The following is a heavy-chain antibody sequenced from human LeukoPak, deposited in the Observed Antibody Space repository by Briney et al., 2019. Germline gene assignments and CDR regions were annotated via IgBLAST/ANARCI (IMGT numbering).Heavy chain of an antibody. CDR1: GFTFDDYA. CDR3: AKDLAGTRRGSAFDI. V-gene: IGHV3-9*01. Sequence: GRSLRLSCAASGFTFDDYAMHWVRQAPGKGLEWVSGVSWNNGSIGYADSVKGRFTISRDNAKNSLYLQMNSLRAEDTALYYCAKDLAGTRRGSAFDIWGQGTMVTVSS. CDR2: VSWNNGSI. D-gene: IGHD6-19*01. J-gene: IGHJ3*02.